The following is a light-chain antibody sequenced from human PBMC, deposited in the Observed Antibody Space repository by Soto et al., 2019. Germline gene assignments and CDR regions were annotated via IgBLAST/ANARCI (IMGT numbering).Light chain of an antibody. CDR3: QQYDSYSYT. J-gene: IGKJ2*01. CDR1: QTIGNW. CDR2: DAS. V-gene: IGKV1-5*01. Sequence: IQMTQSPSTLSASVGDRVTITCRAIQTIGNWLAWYQQKTGKAPKLLIYDASSLERGVPSRFSGSRSGTEFTLTISRPQPDDFATYYCQQYDSYSYTFGQGTKLEIK.